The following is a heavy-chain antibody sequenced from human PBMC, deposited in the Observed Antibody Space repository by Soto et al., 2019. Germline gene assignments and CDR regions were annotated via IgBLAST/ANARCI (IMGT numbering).Heavy chain of an antibody. V-gene: IGHV3-11*05. D-gene: IGHD3-10*01. Sequence: QVQLVESGGGLVQPGGSLRLSCAASGFTFSDYYMSWIRQAPGKGLEWVSYISSSSSYTNYADSVKGRFTISRDNAKNSLYLQMNSLRAEDTAVYYCARDSSVVRGVIHPTPCYYDGIDVWGQGTTVTVSS. CDR1: GFTFSDYY. J-gene: IGHJ6*02. CDR2: ISSSSSYT. CDR3: ARDSSVVRGVIHPTPCYYDGIDV.